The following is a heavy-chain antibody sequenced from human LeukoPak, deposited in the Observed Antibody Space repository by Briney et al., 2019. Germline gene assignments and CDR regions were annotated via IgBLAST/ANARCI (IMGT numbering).Heavy chain of an antibody. CDR1: GYSFTSYW. V-gene: IGHV5-51*01. Sequence: GESLKISCKGSGYSFTSYWIGWVRQMPGKGLEWMGIIYPGDSDTRFSPSFQGQVTISADRSISTAYLQWSGLKASDTAMYYCARFKDYSSRTPFGYWGQGTLVTVSS. D-gene: IGHD2-2*01. J-gene: IGHJ4*02. CDR2: IYPGDSDT. CDR3: ARFKDYSSRTPFGY.